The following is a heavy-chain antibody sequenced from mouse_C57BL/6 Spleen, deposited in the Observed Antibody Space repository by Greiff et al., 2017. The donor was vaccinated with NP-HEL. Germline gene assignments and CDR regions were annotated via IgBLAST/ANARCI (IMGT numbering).Heavy chain of an antibody. J-gene: IGHJ4*01. CDR2: IYPGAGDP. Sequence: QVQLQQSGAELVKPGASVKISCKASGYAFSSYWMNWVKQRPGKGLEWIGQIYPGAGDPNYNGKFKGKAPLTADKSSSTSYMQLSSLTSEDSSVYFCAREGLYGTYEGYAMDYWGQGTSVTVSS. CDR1: GYAFSSYW. CDR3: AREGLYGTYEGYAMDY. D-gene: IGHD2-1*01. V-gene: IGHV1-80*01.